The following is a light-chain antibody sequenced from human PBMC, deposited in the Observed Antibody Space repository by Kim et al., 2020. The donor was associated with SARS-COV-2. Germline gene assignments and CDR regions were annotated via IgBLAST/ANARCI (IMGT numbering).Light chain of an antibody. CDR3: QQYGSSHWT. V-gene: IGKV3-20*01. CDR2: GAS. J-gene: IGKJ1*01. CDR1: QRVTSNY. Sequence: SPGERATLSCRASQRVTSNYLAWYQQKPGQAPSLVIPGASSRPTGIPDRFSGSGSGTDFTLTISRLEPEDFAVFYCQQYGSSHWTFGQGTKVDIK.